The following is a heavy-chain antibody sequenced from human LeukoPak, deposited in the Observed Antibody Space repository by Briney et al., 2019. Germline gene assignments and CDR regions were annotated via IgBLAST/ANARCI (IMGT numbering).Heavy chain of an antibody. Sequence: GGSLRLSCAASGFTFDDYAMHWVRQAPGKGLEWVSLISGDGGSTYYADSVKGRFTISRDNSKNSLYLQMNSLRTDDTALYYCAKGEDYGDFDYWGQGTLVTVSS. CDR3: AKGEDYGDFDY. CDR1: GFTFDDYA. D-gene: IGHD4-17*01. J-gene: IGHJ4*02. V-gene: IGHV3-43*02. CDR2: ISGDGGST.